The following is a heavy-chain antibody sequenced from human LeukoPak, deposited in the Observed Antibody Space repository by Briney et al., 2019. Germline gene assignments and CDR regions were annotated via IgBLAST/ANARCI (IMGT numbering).Heavy chain of an antibody. V-gene: IGHV3-33*08. Sequence: GGSLRLSCAASGFTFINYAMNWVRQAPGKGLEWVALIWYDGSNKYYTDSVKGRLTISRDNSKDTLFLQMNGLRAEDTAVYYCAREGPRGNSQFDYWGQGTLVTVSS. CDR2: IWYDGSNK. CDR1: GFTFINYA. CDR3: AREGPRGNSQFDY. J-gene: IGHJ4*02. D-gene: IGHD2/OR15-2a*01.